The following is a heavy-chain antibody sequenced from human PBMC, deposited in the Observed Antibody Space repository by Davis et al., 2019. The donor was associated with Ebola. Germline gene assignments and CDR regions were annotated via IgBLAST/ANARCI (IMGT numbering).Heavy chain of an antibody. D-gene: IGHD6-19*01. J-gene: IGHJ4*02. V-gene: IGHV3-30*18. CDR2: IAYDGSNK. CDR3: AKDVTDYSSGWTSL. Sequence: GESLKISCAASGFTFSNYGMHWVRQAPGKGLEWVAVIAYDGSNKYYADSVKGRFTISRDNYKKTLFLQMSSLRAEDTAVYYCAKDVTDYSSGWTSLWGQGTLVTVSS. CDR1: GFTFSNYG.